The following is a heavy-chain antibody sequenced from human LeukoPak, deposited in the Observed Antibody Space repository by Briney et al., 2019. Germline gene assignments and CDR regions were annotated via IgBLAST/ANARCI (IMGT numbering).Heavy chain of an antibody. J-gene: IGHJ5*02. CDR2: INPNSGGT. V-gene: IGHV1-2*06. Sequence: GASVTVSCKASGYTFSDNYMYWVRQAPGQGLEWMGRINPNSGGTNYAEKFQGRVTLTRDTSINTVYMELTRLRPDDTAVYYCARGPVTPIQNWFDPWGQGTLVTVSS. D-gene: IGHD4-17*01. CDR3: ARGPVTPIQNWFDP. CDR1: GYTFSDNY.